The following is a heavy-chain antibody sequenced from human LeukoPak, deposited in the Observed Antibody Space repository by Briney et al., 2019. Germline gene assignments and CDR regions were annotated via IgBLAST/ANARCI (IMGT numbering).Heavy chain of an antibody. J-gene: IGHJ5*02. CDR1: GFTVSSNY. Sequence: PGGSLRLSCAASGFTVSSNYMSWVRQAPGKGLEWVANIKQDGSEKYYVDSVKGRFTISRDNAKNSLYLQMNSLRAEDTAVYYCARAVWELNWFDPWGQGTLVTVSS. D-gene: IGHD1-26*01. CDR3: ARAVWELNWFDP. V-gene: IGHV3-7*01. CDR2: IKQDGSEK.